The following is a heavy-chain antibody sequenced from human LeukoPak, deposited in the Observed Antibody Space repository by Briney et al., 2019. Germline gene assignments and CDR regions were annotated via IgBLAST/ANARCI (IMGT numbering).Heavy chain of an antibody. J-gene: IGHJ3*02. CDR1: GGSFSGYY. CDR2: INHSGST. Sequence: SETLSLTCAVYGGSFSGYYWSWIRQPPGKGLEWIGEINHSGSTNYNPSLKSRVTISVDTSKNQSSLKLSSVTAADTAVYYCARDPALGAFDIWGQGTMVTVSS. CDR3: ARDPALGAFDI. V-gene: IGHV4-34*01. D-gene: IGHD2-2*01.